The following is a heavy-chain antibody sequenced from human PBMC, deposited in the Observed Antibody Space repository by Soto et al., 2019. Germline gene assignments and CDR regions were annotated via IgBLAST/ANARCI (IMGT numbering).Heavy chain of an antibody. CDR2: IATSSSFT. D-gene: IGHD6-19*01. J-gene: IGHJ4*02. CDR3: ARSLDSGWTFDY. V-gene: IGHV3-21*01. Sequence: EVQLVESGGGLVKPGGSLRLSCAASGFTFSTRDMNWVRQSPGKGLEWVSSIATSSSFTSYSDSVKGRFTVSRDNAKNSLYLQMSSLRAEDTAVYFCARSLDSGWTFDYWGQGTLVTVSS. CDR1: GFTFSTRD.